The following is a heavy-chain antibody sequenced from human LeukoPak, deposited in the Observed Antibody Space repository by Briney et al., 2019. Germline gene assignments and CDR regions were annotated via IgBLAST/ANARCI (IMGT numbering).Heavy chain of an antibody. CDR2: ISTTGDP. CDR3: ARGNVSGWAFDY. D-gene: IGHD3-10*01. CDR1: GFPFRNYD. J-gene: IGHJ4*02. Sequence: GGSLRLSCAASGFPFRNYDMHWVRQPTGRGLEWVSGISTTGDPYYPDSVKGRFTISGENGKNSLYLQMNSLRVGDTAVYYCARGNVSGWAFDYWGQGTLVTVSS. V-gene: IGHV3-13*05.